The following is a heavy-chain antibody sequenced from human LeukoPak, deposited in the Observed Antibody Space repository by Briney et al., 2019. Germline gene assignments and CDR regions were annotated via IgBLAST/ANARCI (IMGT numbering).Heavy chain of an antibody. V-gene: IGHV1-69*05. CDR3: ARAIVATITLGFGY. J-gene: IGHJ4*02. CDR1: GGTFSSYA. CDR2: IIPIFGTA. D-gene: IGHD5-12*01. Sequence: SVKVSCKASGGTFSSYAISLVRQAPGQGLEWMGGIIPIFGTANYAQKFQGRVTITTDESTSTAYMELSSLRSEDTAVYYCARAIVATITLGFGYWGQGTLVTVSS.